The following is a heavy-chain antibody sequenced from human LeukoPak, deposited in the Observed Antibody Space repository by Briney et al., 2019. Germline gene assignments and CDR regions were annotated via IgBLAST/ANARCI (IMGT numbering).Heavy chain of an antibody. Sequence: SETLSLTCTVSGGSISSYYWSWIRQPPGKGLEWIGYIYYSGSTNYNPSLKSRVTISVDTSKNQISLKLSSVTAADTAVYYCARLRGGGSGPYNWFDPWGQGTLVTVSS. J-gene: IGHJ5*02. D-gene: IGHD3-10*01. CDR1: GGSISSYY. CDR2: IYYSGST. CDR3: ARLRGGGSGPYNWFDP. V-gene: IGHV4-59*08.